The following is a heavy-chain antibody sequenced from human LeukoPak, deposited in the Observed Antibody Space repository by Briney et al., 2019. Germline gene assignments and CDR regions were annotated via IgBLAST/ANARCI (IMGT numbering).Heavy chain of an antibody. CDR1: GVTFSSYG. Sequence: GGSLRLSWGAFGVTFSSYGMDWARQAPGKGLEWVAFIRYDGSNKYNADSVKGRFTISRDNSKNTLYLQMNSQRTEDTTVCYCAKGVATHSSSSDYWGQGTLVTVPS. J-gene: IGHJ4*01. D-gene: IGHD6-6*01. V-gene: IGHV3-30*02. CDR2: IRYDGSNK. CDR3: AKGVATHSSSSDY.